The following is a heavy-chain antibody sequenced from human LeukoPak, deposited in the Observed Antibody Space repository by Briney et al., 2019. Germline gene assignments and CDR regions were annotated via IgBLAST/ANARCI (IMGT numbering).Heavy chain of an antibody. D-gene: IGHD6-25*01. Sequence: ASVKVSCKASGGTFSSYAISWVRQAPGQGLEWMGGIIPIFGTANYAQKFQGRVTITADESTSTAYMELSSLRSEDTAVYYCASVRLPGRTYYYYYYMDVWGKGTTVTISS. CDR2: IIPIFGTA. J-gene: IGHJ6*03. V-gene: IGHV1-69*13. CDR3: ASVRLPGRTYYYYYYMDV. CDR1: GGTFSSYA.